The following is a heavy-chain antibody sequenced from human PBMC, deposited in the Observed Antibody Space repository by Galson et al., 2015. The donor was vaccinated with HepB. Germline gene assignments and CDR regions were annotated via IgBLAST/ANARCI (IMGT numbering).Heavy chain of an antibody. D-gene: IGHD6-13*01. V-gene: IGHV3-21*01. J-gene: IGHJ3*02. CDR3: ARGLPQLVRIGAFDI. CDR2: ISSSSSYI. CDR1: GFTFSSYT. Sequence: SLRLSCAASGFTFSSYTMNWVRQAPGKGLEWVSSISSSSSYIYSADSMKGRFTISRDNAENSLFLQMNSLRAEDTSVYYCARGLPQLVRIGAFDIWGQGTMVTVSS.